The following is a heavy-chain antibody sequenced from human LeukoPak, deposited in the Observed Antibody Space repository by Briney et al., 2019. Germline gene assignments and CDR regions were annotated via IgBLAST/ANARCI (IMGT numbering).Heavy chain of an antibody. Sequence: ASVKVSCKASGYAFNKYGISWVRQAPGQGLDWRGWIIAVNSNTKYAQKVQGRVTMTTDTSTSTAYMELRSLRSDDTALYYCARELIYYDSTDKALTAFEVWGHGTMVTVSS. CDR2: IIAVNSNT. J-gene: IGHJ3*01. CDR1: GYAFNKYG. CDR3: ARELIYYDSTDKALTAFEV. V-gene: IGHV1-18*01. D-gene: IGHD3-22*01.